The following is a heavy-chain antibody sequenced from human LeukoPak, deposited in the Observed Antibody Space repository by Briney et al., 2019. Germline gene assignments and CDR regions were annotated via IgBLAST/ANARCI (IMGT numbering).Heavy chain of an antibody. Sequence: QPGGSLRLSCAASGCTFSSYGMHWVRQAPGKGLEWVAVISYDGSNKYYADSVKGRFTISRDNSKNTLYLQMNSLRAEDTAVYYCVKADSSSWYGPDYWGQGTLVTVSS. V-gene: IGHV3-30*18. CDR2: ISYDGSNK. D-gene: IGHD6-13*01. J-gene: IGHJ4*02. CDR1: GCTFSSYG. CDR3: VKADSSSWYGPDY.